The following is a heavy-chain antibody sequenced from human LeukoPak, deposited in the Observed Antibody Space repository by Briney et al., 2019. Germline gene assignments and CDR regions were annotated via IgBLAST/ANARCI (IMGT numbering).Heavy chain of an antibody. Sequence: PGGSLRLSCAASGITFSNYAMSWVRQAPGKGLEWVSAISGSSGSTYYADALKGRFTISRDNSKNTLYLQMNSLRAEDTAVYYCARDQGYFDYWGQGTLVTVSS. V-gene: IGHV3-23*01. CDR1: GITFSNYA. J-gene: IGHJ4*02. CDR2: ISGSSGST. CDR3: ARDQGYFDY.